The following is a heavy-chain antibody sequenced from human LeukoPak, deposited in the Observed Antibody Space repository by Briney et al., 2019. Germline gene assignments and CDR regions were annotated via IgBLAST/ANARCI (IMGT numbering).Heavy chain of an antibody. V-gene: IGHV4-59*01. CDR1: GGSISSYY. J-gene: IGHJ3*02. CDR2: IYYSGST. D-gene: IGHD4-17*01. Sequence: SETLSLTCTVSGGSISSYYWSWIRQPPGKGLEWIGYIYYSGSTNYNPSLKSRVTISVDTSKNQFSLKLSSVTAADTGVYYCARGPHWVTGDYDAFDIWGQGTMVTVSS. CDR3: ARGPHWVTGDYDAFDI.